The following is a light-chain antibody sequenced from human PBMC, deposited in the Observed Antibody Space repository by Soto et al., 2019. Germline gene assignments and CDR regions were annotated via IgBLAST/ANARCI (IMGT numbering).Light chain of an antibody. V-gene: IGKV1-5*03. J-gene: IGKJ1*01. Sequence: DIQMTQSPYTLSASVGDRVTITCRASQSISSWLAWYQQKPGKAPKLLIYKASSLESGVPSRFSGSGSGTEFTLTISSLQPDDFATYYCQQYNSYRTFGQGTNVDI. CDR3: QQYNSYRT. CDR1: QSISSW. CDR2: KAS.